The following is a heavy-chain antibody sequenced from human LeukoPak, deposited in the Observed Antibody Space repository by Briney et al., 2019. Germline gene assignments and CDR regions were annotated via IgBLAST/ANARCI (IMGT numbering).Heavy chain of an antibody. D-gene: IGHD3-3*01. CDR1: GFTFSGYA. Sequence: PGGSLRLSCAVSGFTFSGYAVSWVRQAPGKGLEWVSYINGRGGSTFYADSVKGRLTISRDNSKSTLFLQMNSLRVEDTAIYYCVKGGTDYDFWNDSSYSYYFHFWGQGTLVTVSS. J-gene: IGHJ4*02. CDR3: VKGGTDYDFWNDSSYSYYFHF. V-gene: IGHV3-23*01. CDR2: INGRGGST.